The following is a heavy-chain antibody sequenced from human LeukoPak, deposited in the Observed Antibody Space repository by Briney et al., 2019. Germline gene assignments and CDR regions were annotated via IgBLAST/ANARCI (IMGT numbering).Heavy chain of an antibody. CDR2: LSSSGTTI. D-gene: IGHD6-19*01. CDR3: ARGRKAAVGVFDY. Sequence: NPGGSLRLSCVASGFIFSDYYMAWIRQAPEKGLEWLSYLSSSGTTIYYADSVKGRFTISRDNAKNSLCLQMNSLRAEDTAVYYCARGRKAAVGVFDYWGQGTLATVSS. CDR1: GFIFSDYY. V-gene: IGHV3-11*01. J-gene: IGHJ4*02.